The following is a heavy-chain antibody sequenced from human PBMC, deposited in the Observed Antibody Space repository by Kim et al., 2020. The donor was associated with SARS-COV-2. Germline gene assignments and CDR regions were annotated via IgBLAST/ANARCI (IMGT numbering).Heavy chain of an antibody. Sequence: ASVKVSCKASGYSFTIYAINWVRQAPGQGLEWMGWIIAYDGDTNYAQKLQGRVTMTTDTSTSTVYMELRSLRSDDTAVYYCARVGTPYCDIWTVYYFYYW. J-gene: IGHJ4*01. CDR2: IIAYDGDT. V-gene: IGHV1-18*01. CDR3: ARVGTPYCDIWTVYYFYY. CDR1: GYSFTIYA. D-gene: IGHD3-9*01.